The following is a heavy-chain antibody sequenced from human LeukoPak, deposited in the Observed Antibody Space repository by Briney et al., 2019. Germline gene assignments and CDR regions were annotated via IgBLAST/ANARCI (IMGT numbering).Heavy chain of an antibody. V-gene: IGHV6-1*01. Sequence: SQTLSLTCAISGDTVSSNTAAWNCIRQSPWRGFEWLGKTYYRCKWYTDYAVCMKSLFTNNTNTSQYHLTMQLSAVTTEDTAVEYGGRSVNAGCLDDWGQGALVTASS. CDR2: TYYRCKWYT. CDR1: GDTVSSNTAA. CDR3: GRSVNAGCLDD. J-gene: IGHJ4*02. D-gene: IGHD4-23*01.